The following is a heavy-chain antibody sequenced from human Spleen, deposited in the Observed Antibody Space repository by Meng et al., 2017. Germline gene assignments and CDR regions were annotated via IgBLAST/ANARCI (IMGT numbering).Heavy chain of an antibody. J-gene: IGHJ4*02. V-gene: IGHV4-34*01. CDR2: INDSGST. Sequence: ANLQQGGAELLKPSGTLSLTCAVYGGTISGYYWSWIRQPPGKGLEWIGEINDSGSTNYNPSLKSRVTISKDTSKNQFSLKLSSVTAADTAVYYCARTIGVEYSSSWYYFDYWGQGTLVTVSS. CDR3: ARTIGVEYSSSWYYFDY. D-gene: IGHD6-13*01. CDR1: GGTISGYY.